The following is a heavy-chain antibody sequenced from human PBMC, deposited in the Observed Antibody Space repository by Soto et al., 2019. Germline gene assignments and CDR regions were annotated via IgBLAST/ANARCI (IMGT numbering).Heavy chain of an antibody. CDR1: GFTFSSYD. V-gene: IGHV3-13*01. J-gene: IGHJ5*02. Sequence: GGSLRLSCAASGFTFSSYDMHWVRQATGKGLEWVSAIGTAGDTYYPGSVKGRFTISRENAKNSLYLQMNSLRAGDTAVYYCARGEYCSGGSCYLRGGFDPWGQGTLVTVSS. CDR3: ARGEYCSGGSCYLRGGFDP. CDR2: IGTAGDT. D-gene: IGHD2-15*01.